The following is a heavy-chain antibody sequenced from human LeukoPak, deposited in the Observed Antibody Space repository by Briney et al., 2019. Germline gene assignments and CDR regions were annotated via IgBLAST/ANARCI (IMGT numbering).Heavy chain of an antibody. J-gene: IGHJ4*02. CDR2: ISAYNGNT. CDR3: ARVNRGNYYGSGVCDY. V-gene: IGHV1-18*01. CDR1: GYTFTSYG. D-gene: IGHD3-10*01. Sequence: GASVKVSCKASGYTFTSYGISWVRQAPGQGLEWMGWISAYNGNTNYAQKLQGRVTMTTDTSTSTAYMELRSLRSDDTAVYYCARVNRGNYYGSGVCDYWGQGTLVTVSS.